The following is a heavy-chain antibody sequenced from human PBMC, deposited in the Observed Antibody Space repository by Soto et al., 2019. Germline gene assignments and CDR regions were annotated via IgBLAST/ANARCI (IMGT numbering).Heavy chain of an antibody. V-gene: IGHV3-30*04. J-gene: IGHJ3*01. Sequence: QVQLVESGGGVGEPGRSLSLSCAASGFRFSIYAIHWVRQAPGKGLGWVAVISNVGSQKYYADSVKGRFTISRDNSKSTVSVQMNSLRPDDTGVYYCANYVGGYVDTALDLWGQGTMVTVSS. CDR3: ANYVGGYVDTALDL. D-gene: IGHD5-12*01. CDR1: GFRFSIYA. CDR2: ISNVGSQK.